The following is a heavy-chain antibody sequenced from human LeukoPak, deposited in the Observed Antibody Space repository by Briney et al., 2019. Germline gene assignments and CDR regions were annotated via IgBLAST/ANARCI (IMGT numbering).Heavy chain of an antibody. CDR2: IYYSGST. Sequence: PSETLSLTCTVSGGSISSYYWSWIRQPPGKGLEWIGYIYYSGSTNYNPSLKSRVTISADTSKNQFSLKLSSVTAADTAVYYCARAPAAISPFDYWGQGTLVTVSS. V-gene: IGHV4-59*01. D-gene: IGHD2-2*02. J-gene: IGHJ4*02. CDR1: GGSISSYY. CDR3: ARAPAAISPFDY.